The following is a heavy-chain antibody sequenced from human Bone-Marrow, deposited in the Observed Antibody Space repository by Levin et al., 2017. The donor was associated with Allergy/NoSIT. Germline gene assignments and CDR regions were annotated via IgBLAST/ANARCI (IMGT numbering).Heavy chain of an antibody. J-gene: IGHJ4*02. CDR2: IYYSGST. CDR1: GGSIRSSY. CDR3: ARVRNGYCSSTSCYGEMGYYFDY. Sequence: SPTLSLPCTVSGGSIRSSYWSWIRQPPGKGLEWIGYIYYSGSTNYNPSLKSRVTISVDTSKNQFSLKLSSVTAADTAVYYCARVRNGYCSSTSCYGEMGYYFDYWGQGTLVTVSS. V-gene: IGHV4-59*01. D-gene: IGHD2-2*03.